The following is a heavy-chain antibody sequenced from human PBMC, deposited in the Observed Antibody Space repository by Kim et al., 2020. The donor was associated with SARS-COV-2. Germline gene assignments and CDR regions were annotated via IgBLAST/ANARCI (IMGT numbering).Heavy chain of an antibody. J-gene: IGHJ4*02. CDR3: AREGAYCGGDCLNLFDY. V-gene: IGHV3-30*03. CDR2: ISYDERNK. CDR1: GFTFSSYG. Sequence: GGSLRLSCAASGFTFSSYGMHWVRQAPGKGLEWVTFISYDERNKYYAESVQGRLSISRDNSKNTLFLQMNSLTPEHTAVYFCAREGAYCGGDCLNLFDYWGQGTLVTVSS. D-gene: IGHD2-21*01.